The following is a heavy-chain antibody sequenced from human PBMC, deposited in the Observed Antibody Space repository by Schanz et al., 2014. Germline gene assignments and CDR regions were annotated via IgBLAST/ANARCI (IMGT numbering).Heavy chain of an antibody. CDR3: AKDVRPVANTVHFYYMDV. CDR1: GGTFSTYT. Sequence: QVQLVQSGAEVKKPGSSVKVSCKASGGTFSTYTISWVRQAPGQGLEWMGRIIPILGIANYAQKFQGRVTITADRSTSTAYMELNSLRAEDTAVYYCAKDVRPVANTVHFYYMDVWGRGILLNVSS. D-gene: IGHD6-19*01. V-gene: IGHV1-69*08. CDR2: IIPILGIA. J-gene: IGHJ2*01.